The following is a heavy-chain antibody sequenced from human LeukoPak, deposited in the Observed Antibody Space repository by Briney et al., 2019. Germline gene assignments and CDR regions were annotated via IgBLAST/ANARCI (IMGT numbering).Heavy chain of an antibody. V-gene: IGHV3-7*01. D-gene: IGHD2-2*01. J-gene: IGHJ4*02. Sequence: PGGSLRLSCAASGFTFSSYSMNWVRQAPGKGLEWVANIKQDGSEKYYVDSVKGRSTISRDNAKNSLYLQMNSLRAEDTAVYYCARVGPLVVPAGGFDYWGQGTLVTVSS. CDR2: IKQDGSEK. CDR3: ARVGPLVVPAGGFDY. CDR1: GFTFSSYS.